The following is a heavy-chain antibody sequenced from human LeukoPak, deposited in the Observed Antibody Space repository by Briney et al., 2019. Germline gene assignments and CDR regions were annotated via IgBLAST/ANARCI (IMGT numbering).Heavy chain of an antibody. CDR2: IYTSGST. CDR3: ARDLGRSGSYYIDY. Sequence: SETLSLTCTVSGGSFSDYYWSWIRQPAGKGLEWIGRIYTSGSTNYNPSLKSRLTTSADTSKNQFSLKVTSVTAADTAVYYCARDLGRSGSYYIDYWGQGTLVTVSS. J-gene: IGHJ4*02. D-gene: IGHD1-26*01. CDR1: GGSFSDYY. V-gene: IGHV4-4*07.